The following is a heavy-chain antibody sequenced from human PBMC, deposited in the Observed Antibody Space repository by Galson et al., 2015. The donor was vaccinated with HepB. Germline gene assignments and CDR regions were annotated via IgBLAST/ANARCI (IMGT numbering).Heavy chain of an antibody. D-gene: IGHD3-3*01. Sequence: SLRLSCAASGFTFSSYAMHWVRQAPGKGLEWAAVISYDGSNKYYADSVKGRFTISRDNSKNTLYLQMNSLRAEDTAVYYCARDYDFWSGYPLYYYGMDVWGQGTTVTVSS. CDR3: ARDYDFWSGYPLYYYGMDV. J-gene: IGHJ6*02. CDR1: GFTFSSYA. V-gene: IGHV3-30-3*01. CDR2: ISYDGSNK.